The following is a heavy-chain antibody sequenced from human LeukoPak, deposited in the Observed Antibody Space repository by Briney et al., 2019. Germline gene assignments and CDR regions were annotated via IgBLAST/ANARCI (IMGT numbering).Heavy chain of an antibody. Sequence: SETLSLTCTVSGYSIRSGYYWGWIRQPPGKGLEWIGSIYHSGNTYYNPSLKSRVTISVDTSKNQFSLKLRSVTAADTAVYYCARDYNWNDVEDGWFDPWGHGTLVTVSS. CDR3: ARDYNWNDVEDGWFDP. V-gene: IGHV4-38-2*02. D-gene: IGHD1-20*01. CDR2: IYHSGNT. J-gene: IGHJ5*02. CDR1: GYSIRSGYY.